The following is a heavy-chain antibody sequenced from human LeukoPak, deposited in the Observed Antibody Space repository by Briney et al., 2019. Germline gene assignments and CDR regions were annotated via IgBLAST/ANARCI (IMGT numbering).Heavy chain of an antibody. Sequence: PGGSLRLSCAASGFTFSSYWMHSVRQAPGKGLMWVSRINSDGSGTNYADSVKGRFTISRDNAKNTVYLQMNSLRAEDTAVYYCARAGRGLRYFDWLTHDYWGQGTLVTVSS. CDR2: INSDGSGT. D-gene: IGHD3-9*01. CDR1: GFTFSSYW. CDR3: ARAGRGLRYFDWLTHDY. J-gene: IGHJ4*02. V-gene: IGHV3-74*01.